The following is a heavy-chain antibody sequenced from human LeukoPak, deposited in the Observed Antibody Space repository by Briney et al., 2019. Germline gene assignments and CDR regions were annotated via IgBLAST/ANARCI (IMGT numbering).Heavy chain of an antibody. CDR3: ARVAGIHSSWETRGWFDP. J-gene: IGHJ5*02. CDR2: INHTGST. D-gene: IGHD6-13*01. V-gene: IGHV4-34*01. CDR1: GGSFSGYY. Sequence: SETLSLTCAVYGGSFSGYYWSWIRRPPGKGLQWIGEINHTGSTNYNPSLKSRVTISVDTSKNQFSLKVSSVTAADTAVYYCARVAGIHSSWETRGWFDPWGQGTLVTVSS.